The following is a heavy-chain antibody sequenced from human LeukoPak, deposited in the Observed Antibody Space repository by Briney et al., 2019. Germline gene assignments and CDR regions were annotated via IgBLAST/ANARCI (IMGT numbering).Heavy chain of an antibody. CDR1: GGSISSSSYC. CDR2: IYYSGST. Sequence: PSETLSLTCTVSGGSISSSSYCWGWIRQPPGKGLEWIGSIYYSGSTYYNPSLKSRVTISVDTSKNQFSLKLSSVTAADTAVYYCARAAYSSSAHPALALTLDYWGQGTLVTVSS. D-gene: IGHD6-6*01. V-gene: IGHV4-39*07. J-gene: IGHJ4*02. CDR3: ARAAYSSSAHPALALTLDY.